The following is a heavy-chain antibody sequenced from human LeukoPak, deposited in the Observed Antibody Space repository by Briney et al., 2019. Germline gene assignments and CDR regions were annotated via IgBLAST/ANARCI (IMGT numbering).Heavy chain of an antibody. CDR2: INPSGGST. CDR3: ARDLCGGDCYSEDVFDI. D-gene: IGHD2-21*02. J-gene: IGHJ3*02. Sequence: ASVKVSCKASGYTFTSYYIHWVRQAPGQGLEWMGMINPSGGSTSYAQKFQGRLTMTRDTSTTTVYMELSSLRFEDTAAYYCARDLCGGDCYSEDVFDIWGQGTMVTVSS. CDR1: GYTFTSYY. V-gene: IGHV1-46*01.